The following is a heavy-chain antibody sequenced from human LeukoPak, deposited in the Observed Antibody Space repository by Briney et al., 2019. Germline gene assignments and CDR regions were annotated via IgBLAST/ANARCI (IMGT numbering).Heavy chain of an antibody. D-gene: IGHD6-19*01. Sequence: PGGSLRLSCAASGFTFSSYALSWVRQAPGRGLEWVSTISGNGDSTYYADSVKGRFTISRDNSKNTLYLQMNSLRAEDTAVYYCAKRYGTSGFNWFDPWGQGTLVTVSS. V-gene: IGHV3-23*01. CDR3: AKRYGTSGFNWFDP. CDR1: GFTFSSYA. CDR2: ISGNGDST. J-gene: IGHJ5*02.